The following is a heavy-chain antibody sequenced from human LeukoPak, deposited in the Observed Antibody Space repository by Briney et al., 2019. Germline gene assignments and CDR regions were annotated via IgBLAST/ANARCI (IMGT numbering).Heavy chain of an antibody. D-gene: IGHD2-15*01. V-gene: IGHV3-23*01. CDR3: AKDLSRVIPATPDY. CDR1: GFSFDSYA. CDR2: ISDSGGST. Sequence: GGSLRLSCATSGFSFDSYAMSWVRQAPGKGLEWVSAISDSGGSTYYAASVKGRFTISRDNSKNTLYLQVNSLRAEDTAVYYCAKDLSRVIPATPDYWGQGTLVTVSS. J-gene: IGHJ4*02.